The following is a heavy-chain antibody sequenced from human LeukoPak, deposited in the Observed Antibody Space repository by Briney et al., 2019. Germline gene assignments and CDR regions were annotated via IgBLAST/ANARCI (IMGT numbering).Heavy chain of an antibody. Sequence: ASVKVSCKASGYTFTDYYMHWVRQAPGQGLEWMGWINPNSGGTNYAQKFQGRVTMTRDTSISTAYMELSRLRSDDTAVYYCARGYYGSGSYISFFDYWGQGTLVTVSS. J-gene: IGHJ4*02. CDR1: GYTFTDYY. V-gene: IGHV1-2*02. CDR2: INPNSGGT. D-gene: IGHD3-10*01. CDR3: ARGYYGSGSYISFFDY.